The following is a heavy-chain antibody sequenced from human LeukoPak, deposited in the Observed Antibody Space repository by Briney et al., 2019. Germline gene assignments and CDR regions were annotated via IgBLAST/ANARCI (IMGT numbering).Heavy chain of an antibody. Sequence: SETLSLTCTVSGGSIRSSSYYWGWIRQPPGKGLEWIGSIYYSGSTYYNPSLRGRVTIFVDTSKNQFSLKLSSVTAADTAVYYCAKLYGGSSSWYFDSWGQGTLVTVSS. D-gene: IGHD6-13*01. CDR3: AKLYGGSSSWYFDS. V-gene: IGHV4-39*01. J-gene: IGHJ4*02. CDR1: GGSIRSSSYY. CDR2: IYYSGST.